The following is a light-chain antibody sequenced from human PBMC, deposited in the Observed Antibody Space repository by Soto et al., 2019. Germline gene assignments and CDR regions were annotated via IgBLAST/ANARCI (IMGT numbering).Light chain of an antibody. CDR3: LQYNSFRT. V-gene: IGKV1-5*03. CDR2: KAS. Sequence: DIQMTQSPSTLSAFVGDIVTITCRASQSIDTWLAWHQQKPGKAPKLLIYKASSLASGVPSRFSGSGSGSEFTLTISGLQPDDFATYYCLQYNSFRTFGQGTKVGIK. J-gene: IGKJ1*01. CDR1: QSIDTW.